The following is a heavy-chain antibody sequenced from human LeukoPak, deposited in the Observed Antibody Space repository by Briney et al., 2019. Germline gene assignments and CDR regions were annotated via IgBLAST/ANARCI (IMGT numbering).Heavy chain of an antibody. CDR1: GGSISSSSYY. CDR3: AKQACSGGSCYSGYYYYYMDV. D-gene: IGHD2-15*01. J-gene: IGHJ6*03. V-gene: IGHV4-39*01. Sequence: SETLSLTCTVSGGSISSSSYYWGWIRQPPGKGLEWIGSIYYSGITYYNPSLKSRVTISVDTSKNQFSLKLSSVTAADTAVYYCAKQACSGGSCYSGYYYYYMDVWGKGTTVTVSS. CDR2: IYYSGIT.